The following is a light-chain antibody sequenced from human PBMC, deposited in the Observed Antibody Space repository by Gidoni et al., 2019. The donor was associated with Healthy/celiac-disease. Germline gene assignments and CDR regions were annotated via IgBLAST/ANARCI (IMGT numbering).Light chain of an antibody. CDR3: QQYNNWPGT. CDR2: GAS. V-gene: IGKV3-15*01. J-gene: IGKJ2*02. Sequence: EIVMTQSPATLSVSPGERATLSCRARQSVSSNLAWYQQKPGQAPRPLIYGASTRATGIPARFSGSGSGTEFTLTISSLQSEDFAVYYCQQYNNWPGTFGQGTKLEIK. CDR1: QSVSSN.